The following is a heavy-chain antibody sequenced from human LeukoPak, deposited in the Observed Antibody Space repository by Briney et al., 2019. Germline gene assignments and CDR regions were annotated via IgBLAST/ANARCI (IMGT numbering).Heavy chain of an antibody. CDR3: ARESARGSWYLWGLMDV. V-gene: IGHV6-1*01. CDR1: GDSVSSNSAA. J-gene: IGHJ6*02. Sequence: SQTLSLTCAISGDSVSSNSAAWNWIRQSPSRGLEWLGRTYYRSKWYNDYAVSVKSRITINPDTSKNQFSLQLNSVTPEDTAVHYCARESARGSWYLWGLMDVWGQGTTVTVPS. D-gene: IGHD6-13*01. CDR2: TYYRSKWYN.